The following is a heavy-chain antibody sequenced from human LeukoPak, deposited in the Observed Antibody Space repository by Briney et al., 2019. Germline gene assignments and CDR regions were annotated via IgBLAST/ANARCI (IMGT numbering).Heavy chain of an antibody. CDR1: GGTFSSYG. CDR2: ISGYNGNT. D-gene: IGHD6-19*01. CDR3: ARDLKRGYSSGRYSWGTGSSNDY. V-gene: IGHV1-18*01. J-gene: IGHJ4*02. Sequence: ASVKVSCKASGGTFSSYGFSWVRQAPGQGPEWMGWISGYNGNTNYAQQKLQGRVTMTTDTSTSTAYMELRSLRSDDTAVYYCARDLKRGYSSGRYSWGTGSSNDYWGQGTLVTVSS.